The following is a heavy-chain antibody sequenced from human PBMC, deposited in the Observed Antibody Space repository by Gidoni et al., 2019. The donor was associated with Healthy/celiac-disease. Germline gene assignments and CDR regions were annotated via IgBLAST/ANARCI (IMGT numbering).Heavy chain of an antibody. CDR2: ISYDGSNK. V-gene: IGHV3-30-3*01. CDR1: GFTFSNYA. D-gene: IGHD2-21*02. J-gene: IGHJ4*02. CDR3: AREVTC. Sequence: QVQLVESGGGVVQPGRSLRLSCAASGFTFSNYAMHWVRQAPGKGLEWVALISYDGSNKYYADSVKGRFTISRDNSKNTLYLQMNSLRAEDTAVYYCAREVTCWGQGTLVTVSS.